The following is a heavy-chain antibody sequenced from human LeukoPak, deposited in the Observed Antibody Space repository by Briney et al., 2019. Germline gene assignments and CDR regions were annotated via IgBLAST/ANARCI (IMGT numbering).Heavy chain of an antibody. J-gene: IGHJ4*02. CDR2: IYYGGSA. CDR1: GGSFSGYY. V-gene: IGHV4-39*01. D-gene: IGHD5-18*01. CDR3: ARHYGYNYGHIDL. Sequence: SSETLSLTCAVYGGSFSGYYWGWIRQPPGKGLEWIGSIYYGGSAYYNPSLKSRVTISVDTSKNQFSLKLSSVTAADSAVYYCARHYGYNYGHIDLWGQGTLVTVSS.